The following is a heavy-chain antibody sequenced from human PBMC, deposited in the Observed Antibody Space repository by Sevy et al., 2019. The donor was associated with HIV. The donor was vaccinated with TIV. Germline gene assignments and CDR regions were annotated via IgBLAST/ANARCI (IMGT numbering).Heavy chain of an antibody. V-gene: IGHV4-59*11. D-gene: IGHD3-16*01. CDR2: SYYNGKT. J-gene: IGHJ3*02. CDR1: GGSISRHY. CDR3: ARVGGLGESPLEAFDI. Sequence: TLSLTCTVSGGSISRHYWSWLRQPPGKGLEWIGSSYYNGKTNYNPSLKSRLTVFVDTSKNQFSLKLKSVTAADTAVYYCARVGGLGESPLEAFDIWGQGTLVTVSS.